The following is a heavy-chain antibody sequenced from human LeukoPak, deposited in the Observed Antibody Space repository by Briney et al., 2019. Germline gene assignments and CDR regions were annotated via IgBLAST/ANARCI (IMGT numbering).Heavy chain of an antibody. V-gene: IGHV3-23*01. J-gene: IGHJ4*02. Sequence: PGGSLRLSCAASGFTFSSYAMSWVRQAPGKGLEWVSAISGSGGSTYYADSVKGRFTISRDNSKNTLYLQMNSLRAEDTAVYYCAKDSAASIAAPYFDYWGQGTLVTVSS. D-gene: IGHD6-6*01. CDR2: ISGSGGST. CDR3: AKDSAASIAAPYFDY. CDR1: GFTFSSYA.